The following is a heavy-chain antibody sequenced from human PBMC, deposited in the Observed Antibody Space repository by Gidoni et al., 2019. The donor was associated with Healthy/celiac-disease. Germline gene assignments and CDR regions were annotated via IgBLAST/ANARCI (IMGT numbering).Heavy chain of an antibody. J-gene: IGHJ3*02. CDR2: ISGSGGST. V-gene: IGHV3-23*01. CDR3: AKDQDIVVVVAATAAFDI. CDR1: GFTFSSSA. Sequence: VQLLESGGGLVQPGGSLRLSGAASGFTFSSSAMSWVRQAPGKGLEWVSAISGSGGSTYYADSVKGRFTISRDHSKNTLYLQMNSLRAEDTAVYYCAKDQDIVVVVAATAAFDIWGQGTMVTVSS. D-gene: IGHD2-15*01.